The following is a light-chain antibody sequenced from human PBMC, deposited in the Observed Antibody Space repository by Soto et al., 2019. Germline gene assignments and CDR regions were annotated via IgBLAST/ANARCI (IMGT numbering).Light chain of an antibody. J-gene: IGLJ1*01. CDR1: SSDVGGYNY. V-gene: IGLV2-14*01. Sequence: QSVLTQPASVSGSPGQSITISCTGTSSDVGGYNYVSWYQQHPGKAPKLMIYDVSNRPSGVSNRFSGSNSGNTASLTISGLQAEDEAYYYSSSYTSLSTRVFGTGTKVTVL. CDR2: DVS. CDR3: SSYTSLSTRV.